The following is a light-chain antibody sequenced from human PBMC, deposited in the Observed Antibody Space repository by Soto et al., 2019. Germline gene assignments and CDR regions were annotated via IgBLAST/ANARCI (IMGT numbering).Light chain of an antibody. Sequence: ELELTQSPGTLSLSPGERGTLTCRASQSVSSSYLAWYQQKPGQAPRLLIYGASRRATGIPDRFSGSGSGTDFTLTISILEPEDFAVYYCQQYASLPCTFAQGTKVDI. CDR1: QSVSSSY. CDR3: QQYASLPCT. V-gene: IGKV3-20*01. J-gene: IGKJ1*01. CDR2: GAS.